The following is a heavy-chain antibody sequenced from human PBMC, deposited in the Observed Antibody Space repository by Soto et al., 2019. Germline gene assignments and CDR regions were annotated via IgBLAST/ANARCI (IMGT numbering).Heavy chain of an antibody. D-gene: IGHD1-7*01. CDR2: IIPIFGTA. J-gene: IGHJ6*02. CDR3: ARRFITGTTGYYYGMDV. Sequence: ASVKVSCKASGGTFSSYAISWVRQAPGQGLEWMGGIIPIFGTANYAQKFQGRVTITADESTSTAYMELSSLRSEDTAVYYCARRFITGTTGYYYGMDVWGQGTTVTVSS. V-gene: IGHV1-69*13. CDR1: GGTFSSYA.